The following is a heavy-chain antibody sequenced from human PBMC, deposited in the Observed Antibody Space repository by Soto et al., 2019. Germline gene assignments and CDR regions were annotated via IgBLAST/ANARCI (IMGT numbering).Heavy chain of an antibody. V-gene: IGHV3-53*01. J-gene: IGHJ1*01. D-gene: IGHD3-22*01. CDR3: ARDRVESGYPEYFQH. CDR2: IYSGGST. CDR1: GFTVSSNY. Sequence: EVQLVESGGGLIQPGGSLRLSCAASGFTVSSNYMSWVRQAPGKGLEWVSVIYSGGSTYYADSVKGRFTISRDNSKNTLHLQMNSLRAEDTAVYYCARDRVESGYPEYFQHWGQGTRVTVSS.